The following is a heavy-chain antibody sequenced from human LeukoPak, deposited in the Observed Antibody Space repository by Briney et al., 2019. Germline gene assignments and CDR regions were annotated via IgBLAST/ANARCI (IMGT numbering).Heavy chain of an antibody. CDR3: ITPLPYSAQ. CDR2: IRSRAYGETT. Sequence: GGSLRLSCLASGFNFGDFAMSWFRQAPGKGLEWVTFIRSRAYGETTEYAASGKDRFSISRDDSKSMMYLQMNSLKTEDTAVYYCITPLPYSAQGGQGTLVTVSS. CDR1: GFNFGDFA. V-gene: IGHV3-49*03. D-gene: IGHD2-21*01. J-gene: IGHJ4*02.